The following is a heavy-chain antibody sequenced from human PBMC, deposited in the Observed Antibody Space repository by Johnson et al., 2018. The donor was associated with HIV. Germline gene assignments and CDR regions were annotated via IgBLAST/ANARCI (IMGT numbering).Heavy chain of an antibody. V-gene: IGHV3-30-3*01. J-gene: IGHJ3*02. CDR2: ISSDGSAK. Sequence: VQLLESGGGVVQPGRSLRLSCAASGFTFSSYAMHWVRQAPGKGLEWVAVISSDGSAKYYADSVKGPFTISRDNSKNTLYLQLNTLRAADTAVYYCARDWDAYGAFDIWGQGTMVTVSS. D-gene: IGHD1-26*01. CDR3: ARDWDAYGAFDI. CDR1: GFTFSSYA.